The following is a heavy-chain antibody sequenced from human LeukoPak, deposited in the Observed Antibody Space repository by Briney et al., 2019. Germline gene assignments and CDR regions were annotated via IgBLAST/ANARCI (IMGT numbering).Heavy chain of an antibody. CDR1: GFSFSGHW. CDR2: ISPTGSTT. Sequence: GGSLRLSCTASGFSFSGHWMHWARQLPGKGLVWVSRISPTGSTTSYADSVKGRFTVSRYNAKNTLYLQVNNLRAEDTAVYYCARGPNSNWSGLDFWGRGTLLTVSS. J-gene: IGHJ4*02. CDR3: ARGPNSNWSGLDF. V-gene: IGHV3-74*01. D-gene: IGHD6-6*01.